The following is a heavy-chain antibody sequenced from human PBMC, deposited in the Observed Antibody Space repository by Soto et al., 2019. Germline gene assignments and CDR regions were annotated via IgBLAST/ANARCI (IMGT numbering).Heavy chain of an antibody. CDR2: IDWDGDK. D-gene: IGHD3-22*01. J-gene: IGHJ4*02. CDR1: GFSLTTGGMC. CDR3: ARVPGYYDSSGFIGFDS. V-gene: IGHV2-70*01. Sequence: SGPTLVNPTQTLTLTCTFSGFSLTTGGMCVAWIRQPPGKALEWLALIDWDGDKNYSTSLKTRLTISKDTSKNQVVLTMTNMDPVDTATYYCARVPGYYDSSGFIGFDSWGQGTLVTVSS.